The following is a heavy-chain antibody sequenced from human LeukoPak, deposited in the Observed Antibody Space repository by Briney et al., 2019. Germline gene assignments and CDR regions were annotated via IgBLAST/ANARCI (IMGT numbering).Heavy chain of an antibody. D-gene: IGHD4-23*01. CDR3: AISVTMVVTPLLDP. CDR1: GGTFISYA. V-gene: IGHV1-69*05. J-gene: IGHJ5*02. Sequence: ASVKVSCKASGGTFISYAISGVRQAPGQGLEWMGRIIPIFGTANYAQKFQGGVTIPTDESTSTAYMELSSLRSEDTAVYYCAISVTMVVTPLLDPWGQGTLVTVSS. CDR2: IIPIFGTA.